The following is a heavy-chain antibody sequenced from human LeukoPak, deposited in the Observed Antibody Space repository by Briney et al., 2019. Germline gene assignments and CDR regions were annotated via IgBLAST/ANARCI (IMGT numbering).Heavy chain of an antibody. CDR1: GFTVSSNY. D-gene: IGHD3-10*01. V-gene: IGHV3-53*01. CDR3: ARSIWFGEPFDY. CDR2: IYSGGST. J-gene: IGHJ4*02. Sequence: GGSLRLSCAASGFTVSSNYMSWVRQAPGKGLEWVSVIYSGGSTYYADSVKGRFTISRDNSKNTLYLQMNSLRAEDTAVYYCARSIWFGEPFDYWGQGTLVTVSS.